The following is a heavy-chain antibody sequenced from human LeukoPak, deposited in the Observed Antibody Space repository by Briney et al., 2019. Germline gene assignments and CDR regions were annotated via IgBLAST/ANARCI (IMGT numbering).Heavy chain of an antibody. J-gene: IGHJ3*02. CDR1: GFTFSDYY. D-gene: IGHD3-22*01. V-gene: IGHV3-11*01. CDR2: ISSSGSTI. Sequence: GGSLRLSCAASGFTFSDYYMSWIRQAPGKGLEWVSYISSSGSTIYYADSVKGRFTISRDNAKNSLYLQMNSLRAEDTALYYCAKDIGGYYDSDGAFDIWGQGTMDTVSS. CDR3: AKDIGGYYDSDGAFDI.